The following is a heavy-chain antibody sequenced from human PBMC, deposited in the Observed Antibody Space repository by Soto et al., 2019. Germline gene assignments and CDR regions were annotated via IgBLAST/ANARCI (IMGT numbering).Heavy chain of an antibody. CDR2: ISRNGGST. CDR1: GFTFSSYA. V-gene: IGHV3-64*01. D-gene: IGHD2-21*02. CDR3: ARSGLPFDY. J-gene: IGHJ4*02. Sequence: EVPLVESGGGLVQPGGSLRLSCAASGFTFSSYAMHWVRQAPGKGLEYVSGISRNGGSTYDANSVKGRFTISRDNSKSTLYLQVGSLRAEDMAVYYCARSGLPFDYWGQGTLVTVSS.